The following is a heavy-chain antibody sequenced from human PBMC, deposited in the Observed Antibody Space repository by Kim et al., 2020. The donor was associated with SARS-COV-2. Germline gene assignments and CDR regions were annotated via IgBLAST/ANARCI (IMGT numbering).Heavy chain of an antibody. CDR3: VTTDDFLWSLFDY. Sequence: YPDSVKGRFTISRDNSKNTLYLQMSSLRAEDTAVYYCVTTDDFLWSLFDYWGQGTLVTVSS. J-gene: IGHJ4*02. V-gene: IGHV3-64D*06. D-gene: IGHD3-3*01.